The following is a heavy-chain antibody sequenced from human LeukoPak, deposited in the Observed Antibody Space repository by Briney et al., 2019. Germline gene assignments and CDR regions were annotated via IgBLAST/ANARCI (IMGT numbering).Heavy chain of an antibody. CDR1: GDSVSSNRAS. Sequence: SQTLSLTCAISGDSVSSNRASWTWIRQSPSRGLEWLGRTYYRSKWYNDYAVSLKSRISINPDTSKNQFSLQLNSVTPEDTAVYYCSRSDGASDFNYWGQGTLVTVSS. CDR2: TYYRSKWYN. CDR3: SRSDGASDFNY. J-gene: IGHJ4*02. D-gene: IGHD5-24*01. V-gene: IGHV6-1*01.